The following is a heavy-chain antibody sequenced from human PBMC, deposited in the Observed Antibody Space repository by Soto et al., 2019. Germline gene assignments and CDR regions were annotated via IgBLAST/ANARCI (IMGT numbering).Heavy chain of an antibody. Sequence: SETLSLTCAVYGGSFSGYYWSWIRQPPGKGLEWIGEINHSGSTNYNPSLKSRVTISVDTSKNQFSLKLSSVTAADTAVYYCARTRRGSSWYYYGMDVWGQGTTVTVSS. V-gene: IGHV4-34*01. CDR1: GGSFSGYY. CDR2: INHSGST. D-gene: IGHD2-15*01. J-gene: IGHJ6*02. CDR3: ARTRRGSSWYYYGMDV.